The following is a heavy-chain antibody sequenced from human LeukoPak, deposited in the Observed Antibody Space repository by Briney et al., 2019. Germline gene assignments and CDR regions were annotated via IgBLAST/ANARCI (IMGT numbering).Heavy chain of an antibody. J-gene: IGHJ4*02. CDR3: AHRPNMVRGDLFDY. Sequence: SGPTLVKPTQTLTLTCTFSGFSLSTSGVGXXXXXXXXXXXXXXXALIYWDDDKRYSPSLKSRLTITKDTSKNQVVLTMTNMDPVDTATYYCAHRPNMVRGDLFDYWGQGTLVTVSS. D-gene: IGHD3-10*01. V-gene: IGHV2-5*02. CDR1: GFSLSTSGVG. CDR2: IYWDDDK.